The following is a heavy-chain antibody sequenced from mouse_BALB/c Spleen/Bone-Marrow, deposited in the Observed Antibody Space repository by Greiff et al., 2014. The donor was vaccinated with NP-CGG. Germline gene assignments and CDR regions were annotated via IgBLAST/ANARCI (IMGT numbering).Heavy chain of an antibody. Sequence: VQLQQSGGGLVQPGGSLKLSCAASGFTFSSYGMSWVRQTPDKRLELVATINSNGGSTYYPDSVKGRFTISRDNAKNTLYLQMSSLKSEDTAMYYCARDHYGSSDYWGQGTTLTVSS. J-gene: IGHJ2*01. D-gene: IGHD1-1*01. V-gene: IGHV5-6-3*01. CDR1: GFTFSSYG. CDR3: ARDHYGSSDY. CDR2: INSNGGST.